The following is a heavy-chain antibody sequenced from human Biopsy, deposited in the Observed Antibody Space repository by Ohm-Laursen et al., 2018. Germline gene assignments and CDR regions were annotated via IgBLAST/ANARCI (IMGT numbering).Heavy chain of an antibody. CDR1: GGTFSNYG. CDR2: NIPILGTG. V-gene: IGHV1-69*06. D-gene: IGHD3-9*01. CDR3: ATKLTGYFHH. J-gene: IGHJ1*01. Sequence: SVKVSCKAPGGTFSNYGVNWVRQAPGQGLEGLGGNIPILGTGNYAQKSQDRVTVAADTSTSTATMELRSLRSDDTAVYYCATKLTGYFHHWGQGTLVIVSS.